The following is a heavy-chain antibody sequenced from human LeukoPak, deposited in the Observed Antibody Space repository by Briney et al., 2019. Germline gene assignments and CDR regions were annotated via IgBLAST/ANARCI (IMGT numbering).Heavy chain of an antibody. CDR3: ARHELATGAFGI. J-gene: IGHJ3*02. CDR1: GYTFTSYD. D-gene: IGHD1-26*01. V-gene: IGHV1-8*03. Sequence: ASVKVSCKASGYTFTSYDINWVRQATGQGLEWMGWMNPNSGNTGYAQKFQGRVTITRNTSISTAYMELSSLRSEDTAVYYCARHELATGAFGIWGQGTMVTVSS. CDR2: MNPNSGNT.